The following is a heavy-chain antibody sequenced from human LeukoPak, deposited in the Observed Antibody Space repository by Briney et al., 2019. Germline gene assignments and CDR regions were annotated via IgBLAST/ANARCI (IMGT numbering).Heavy chain of an antibody. CDR3: ARDLGSSQSFDY. J-gene: IGHJ4*02. CDR2: INPNSGAT. D-gene: IGHD1-26*01. CDR1: GYTFTGYY. V-gene: IGHV1-2*02. Sequence: GASVKVSCKASGYTFTGYYMHWVRQAPGQGLEWMGWINPNSGATNYAQKFQGRVTMTRDTSISTASMELSSLKPDDTAVYYCARDLGSSQSFDYWGQGTLVTVSS.